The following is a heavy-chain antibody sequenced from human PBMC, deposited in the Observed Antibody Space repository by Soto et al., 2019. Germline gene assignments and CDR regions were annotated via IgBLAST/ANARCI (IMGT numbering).Heavy chain of an antibody. J-gene: IGHJ4*01. D-gene: IGHD2-21*01. CDR1: GFTVSSNY. CDR3: ARVHIRLYYFDY. V-gene: IGHV3-66*01. Sequence: GSLRLSCAASGFTVSSNYMSWVRQAPGKGLEWVSVIYSGGSTYYADSVKGRFTISRDNSKNTLYLQMNSLRAEDTAVYYCARVHIRLYYFDYWSHGTLVTVSS. CDR2: IYSGGST.